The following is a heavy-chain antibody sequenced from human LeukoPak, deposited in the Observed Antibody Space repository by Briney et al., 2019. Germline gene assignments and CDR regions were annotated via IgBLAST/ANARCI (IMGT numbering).Heavy chain of an antibody. CDR2: INTDESKI. D-gene: IGHD6-13*01. V-gene: IGHV3-74*01. Sequence: GGSLRLSCAASGFTFSSHWMHWVRQTPGKGLVWVSRINTDESKINHADSVKGRFTISRDNAKNMLYLQMNSLRAEDTAVYYCARATRIAEAEFFFDYWGQGTLVAVSS. J-gene: IGHJ4*02. CDR1: GFTFSSHW. CDR3: ARATRIAEAEFFFDY.